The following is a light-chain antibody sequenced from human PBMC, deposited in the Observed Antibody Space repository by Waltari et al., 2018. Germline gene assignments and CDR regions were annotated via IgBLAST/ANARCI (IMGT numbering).Light chain of an antibody. CDR3: NSYASGSNGV. CDR2: DVS. V-gene: IGLV2-14*03. Sequence: QSALTQPASVSGSPGQSITISCTGTSSDVGRYDYVPWYQQHPGKAPKLMIYDVSSLPSGVSNRFSGSKSGNTASLTISGLQAEDEADYYCNSYASGSNGVFGGGTRLTVL. J-gene: IGLJ3*02. CDR1: SSDVGRYDY.